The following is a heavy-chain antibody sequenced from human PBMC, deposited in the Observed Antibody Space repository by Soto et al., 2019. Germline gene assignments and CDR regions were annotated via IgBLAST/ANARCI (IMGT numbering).Heavy chain of an antibody. CDR3: VRDGDEGYDSFDY. V-gene: IGHV1-18*03. D-gene: IGHD5-12*01. CDR1: GYSFTDFG. J-gene: IGHJ4*02. Sequence: QIQLVQSGVEVKKPGASVKVSCKTSGYSFTDFGISWVRQAPGQGLEWMGWVSGNNDESNYAQRFQGRVTVSTDTSKSTAYMDLRSLRSDDMVVYYCVRDGDEGYDSFDYWGQGTLVTVSS. CDR2: VSGNNDES.